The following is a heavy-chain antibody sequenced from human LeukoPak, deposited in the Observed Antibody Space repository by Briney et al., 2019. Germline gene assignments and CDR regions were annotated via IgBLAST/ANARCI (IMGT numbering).Heavy chain of an antibody. CDR2: ISISVSTI. CDR3: TRAYNDILTGSNYFDY. D-gene: IGHD3-9*01. V-gene: IGHV3-48*03. Sequence: GGSLRLSCAASGFTFSSYELKWVRQAPGKGPEWVSYISISVSTIYYADSVKGRFTISTDNAKTSLYMQINSLRAEDTAVYYCTRAYNDILTGSNYFDYRGQGTLFTVSS. J-gene: IGHJ4*02. CDR1: GFTFSSYE.